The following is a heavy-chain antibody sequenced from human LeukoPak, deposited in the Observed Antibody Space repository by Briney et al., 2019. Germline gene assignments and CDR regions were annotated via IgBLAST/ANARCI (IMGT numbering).Heavy chain of an antibody. D-gene: IGHD3-10*01. V-gene: IGHV4-30-2*01. CDR3: ARAVHLMMGSGSYDAGGWFDP. CDR1: GGSISSGGYS. Sequence: SETLSLTCAVSGGSISSGGYSWRWIRQPRGRGLEWIVYIYHSGSTYYNPSLKSRVTISVDRSKNQFSLKLSSVTAADTAVYYCARAVHLMMGSGSYDAGGWFDPWGQGTLVTVSS. J-gene: IGHJ5*02. CDR2: IYHSGST.